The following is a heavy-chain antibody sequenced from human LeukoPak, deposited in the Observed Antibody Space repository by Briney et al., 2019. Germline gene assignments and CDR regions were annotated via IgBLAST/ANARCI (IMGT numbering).Heavy chain of an antibody. Sequence: SETLSLTCTVSGYSISSGYYWGWIRQPPGKGLEWIGSIYHSGSTYYNPSPKSRVTISVDTSKNQFSLKLSSVTAADTAVYYCARDTIYGPPEDYWGQGTLVTVSS. CDR3: ARDTIYGPPEDY. J-gene: IGHJ4*02. D-gene: IGHD1-14*01. CDR2: IYHSGST. CDR1: GYSISSGYY. V-gene: IGHV4-38-2*02.